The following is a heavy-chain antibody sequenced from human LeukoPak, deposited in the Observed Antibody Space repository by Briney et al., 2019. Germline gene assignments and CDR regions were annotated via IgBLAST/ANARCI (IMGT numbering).Heavy chain of an antibody. CDR1: GYTFTGYY. Sequence: GPVKVSCKASGYTFTGYYMHWVRQAPGQGLEWMGWINPNSGGTNYAQKFQGRVTMTRDTSISTAYMELSRLRSDDTAVYYCARECSSTSGNWFDPWGQGTLVTVSS. CDR3: ARECSSTSGNWFDP. J-gene: IGHJ5*02. V-gene: IGHV1-2*02. D-gene: IGHD2-2*01. CDR2: INPNSGGT.